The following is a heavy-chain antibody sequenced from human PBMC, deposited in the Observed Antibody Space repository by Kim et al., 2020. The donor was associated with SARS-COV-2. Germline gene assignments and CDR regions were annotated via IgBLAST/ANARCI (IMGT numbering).Heavy chain of an antibody. Sequence: ASVKVSCKASGYTFTGYYMHWVRQAPGQGLEWMGWINPNSGGTNYAQKFQGRVTMTRDTSISTAYMELSRLRSDDTAVYYCARVYIFGVVITGNYYFDYWGQGTLVTVSS. J-gene: IGHJ4*02. CDR2: INPNSGGT. D-gene: IGHD3-3*02. CDR3: ARVYIFGVVITGNYYFDY. CDR1: GYTFTGYY. V-gene: IGHV1-2*02.